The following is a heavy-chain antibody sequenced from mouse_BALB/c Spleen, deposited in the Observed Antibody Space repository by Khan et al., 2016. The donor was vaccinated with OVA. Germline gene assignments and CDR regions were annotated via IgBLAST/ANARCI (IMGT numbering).Heavy chain of an antibody. CDR3: ARGGLGWDFDY. CDR2: INPSTGYT. V-gene: IGHV1-7*01. Sequence: QIQLVQSGAELAKPGASVKMSCKASGYTFINYWILWVKQRPGQGLEWIGYINPSTGYTEYNQNFKDKATLTADKSSSTAYMQLSSLTSEDSAVYYCARGGLGWDFDYWGQGTTLTVSS. CDR1: GYTFINYW. D-gene: IGHD1-1*02. J-gene: IGHJ2*01.